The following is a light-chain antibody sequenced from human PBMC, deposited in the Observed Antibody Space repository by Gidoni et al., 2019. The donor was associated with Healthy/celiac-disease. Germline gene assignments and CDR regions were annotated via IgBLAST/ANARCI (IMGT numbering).Light chain of an antibody. CDR2: DAS. Sequence: EIVLTQSPATLSLSPGERATLSCRASQSVSSYFAWYQQQPGQAPRLLLYDASNRATGSPAKFSGSGSGTAFTLTISSLEPEDFAVYYCQQRSNWPGLTFGGXTKVEIK. V-gene: IGKV3-11*01. J-gene: IGKJ4*01. CDR1: QSVSSY. CDR3: QQRSNWPGLT.